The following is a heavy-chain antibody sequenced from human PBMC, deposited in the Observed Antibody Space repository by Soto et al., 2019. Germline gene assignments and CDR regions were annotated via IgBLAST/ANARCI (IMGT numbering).Heavy chain of an antibody. D-gene: IGHD2-21*02. Sequence: PGGSLRLSCAASGFTFTSLEVNWVRQAPGKGLEWVSHISTTGATIYYADSVRGRFTISRDNAKNSVYLQMNNLRAEDTAIYYCVGDYYLDYWGQGTMVTVYS. CDR2: ISTTGATI. CDR3: VGDYYLDY. CDR1: GFTFTSLE. J-gene: IGHJ4*02. V-gene: IGHV3-48*03.